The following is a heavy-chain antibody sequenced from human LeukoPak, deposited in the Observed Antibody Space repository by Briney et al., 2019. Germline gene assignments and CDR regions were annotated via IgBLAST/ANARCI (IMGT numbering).Heavy chain of an antibody. D-gene: IGHD3-3*01. CDR2: IWYDGSNK. CDR1: GFTFSSYA. J-gene: IGHJ4*02. Sequence: PGRSLRLSCAASGFTFSSYAMHWVRQAPGKGLEWVAVIWYDGSNKYYADSVKGRFTVSRDNSKNTLYLQMNSLRAEDTAVYYCAKDPRTIFGVPVYFDYWGQGTLVTVSS. CDR3: AKDPRTIFGVPVYFDY. V-gene: IGHV3-33*06.